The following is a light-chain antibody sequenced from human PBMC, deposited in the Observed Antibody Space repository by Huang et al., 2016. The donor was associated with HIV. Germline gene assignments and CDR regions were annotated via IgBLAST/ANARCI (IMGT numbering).Light chain of an antibody. Sequence: VLTQSPGTLSLSPGERAAVSCRASQNITTNFLAWYQQKSGQAPRLLIYWASSRAMGIPDRFSGSGSGTDFTLSISRLEPQDSALYYCQQYLTSPLTFGGGTTLEIK. CDR1: QNITTNF. CDR3: QQYLTSPLT. CDR2: WAS. V-gene: IGKV3-20*01. J-gene: IGKJ4*01.